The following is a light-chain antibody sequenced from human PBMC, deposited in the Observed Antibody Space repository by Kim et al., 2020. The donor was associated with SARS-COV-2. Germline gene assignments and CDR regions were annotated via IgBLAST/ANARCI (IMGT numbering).Light chain of an antibody. J-gene: IGKJ2*01. V-gene: IGKV3-20*01. CDR1: QTITNSY. CDR3: QHYGNSPYT. Sequence: EIVLTQSPGTLSLSPGEGATLSCRASQTITNSYLAWYRQKPGQAPRLLIYGASSRATGIPNRFSGSGSGTDFTLTISRLEPEDFAVYYCQHYGNSPYTFGQGTKLEIK. CDR2: GAS.